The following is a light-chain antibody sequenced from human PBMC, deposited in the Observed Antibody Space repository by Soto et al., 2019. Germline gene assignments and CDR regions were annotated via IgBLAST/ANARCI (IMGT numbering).Light chain of an antibody. Sequence: EIVMTQSPVTLSVSPGARATLSCRASQTVNSNVAWYQQKPGQAPRLLIYGASNRATGIPDRFSGSGSGTDFTLTISRLEPEDFAVYYCQQYGSSGTFGQGTKVDIK. CDR1: QTVNSN. V-gene: IGKV3-20*01. J-gene: IGKJ1*01. CDR3: QQYGSSGT. CDR2: GAS.